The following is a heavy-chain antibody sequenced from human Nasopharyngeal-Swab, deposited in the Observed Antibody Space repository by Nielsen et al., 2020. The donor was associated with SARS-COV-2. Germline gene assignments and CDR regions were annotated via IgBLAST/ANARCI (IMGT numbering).Heavy chain of an antibody. CDR1: GFTFSSQA. D-gene: IGHD3-3*01. CDR3: AKDREYYDFWSGYSPLPIFDY. CDR2: IYSSGSNR. Sequence: GESLKISCVVSGFTFSSQAMSWVRQAPGKGLEWVSIIYSSGSNRYYADSVKGRFTISRDNSKNTLYLQMNSLRAEDTAAYYCAKDREYYDFWSGYSPLPIFDYWGQGTLVTVSS. V-gene: IGHV3-23*03. J-gene: IGHJ4*02.